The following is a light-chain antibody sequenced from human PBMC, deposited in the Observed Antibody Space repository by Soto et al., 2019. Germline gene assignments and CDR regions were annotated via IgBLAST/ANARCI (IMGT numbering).Light chain of an antibody. CDR3: ATWDNSLSSVV. J-gene: IGLJ2*01. V-gene: IGLV1-51*01. CDR2: DNN. CDR1: NSDIGDNY. Sequence: QSVLTQPPSVSAAPGQKVTISCSGSNSDIGDNYVSWYQQVPGTAPKLLIYDNNKRPSGIPDRFSGSKSGTSATLGITGLQTGDEADYYCATWDNSLSSVVFGGGTKLTVL.